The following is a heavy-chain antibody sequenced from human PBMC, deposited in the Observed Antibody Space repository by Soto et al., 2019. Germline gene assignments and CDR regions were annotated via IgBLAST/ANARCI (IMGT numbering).Heavy chain of an antibody. CDR2: LSGSGGSA. CDR3: VREGSCWCSRGWFYF. V-gene: IGHV3-23*01. J-gene: IGHJ6*02. D-gene: IGHD6-19*01. Sequence: EVQLLESGGGLVRPGGSLRLSCAASGFTFSNYAMNWVRQAPGKGLQWVSALSGSGGSAYYADSVQGRFTISRDNSKNTFYLQMNSLRDEDTAIYHCVREGSCWCSRGWFYFWGRGTTVTGSS. CDR1: GFTFSNYA.